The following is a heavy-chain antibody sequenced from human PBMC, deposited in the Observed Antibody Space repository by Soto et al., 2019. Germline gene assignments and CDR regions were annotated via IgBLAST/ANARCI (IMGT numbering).Heavy chain of an antibody. CDR3: ARFTRGSSGDY. J-gene: IGHJ4*02. Sequence: EVQLVESGGDLVQPGGSLRLSYVASGFTFNTYWMSWVRQAPGKGLEWVANIKEDGSDKYDVDSVKGRFTISRDNAKNLLYLQMNSLGAGDTAMYYCARFTRGSSGDYWGQGTLVTVSS. CDR1: GFTFNTYW. D-gene: IGHD6-25*01. CDR2: IKEDGSDK. V-gene: IGHV3-7*01.